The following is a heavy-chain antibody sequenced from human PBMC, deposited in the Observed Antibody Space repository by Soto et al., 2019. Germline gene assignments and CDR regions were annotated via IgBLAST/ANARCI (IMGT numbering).Heavy chain of an antibody. CDR3: ARGFRGFDP. Sequence: QVQLQQSGPGLVKPSQTLSLTCAISGDSVSSNSAVWNWIRQSPSRGLEWLGRTYYRSKWYNDYAVSVKSRITITPDTSKNQFALQLKSMTPEDTAVSYCARGFRGFDPWGQGTLVTVSS. J-gene: IGHJ5*02. V-gene: IGHV6-1*01. CDR2: TYYRSKWYN. CDR1: GDSVSSNSAV.